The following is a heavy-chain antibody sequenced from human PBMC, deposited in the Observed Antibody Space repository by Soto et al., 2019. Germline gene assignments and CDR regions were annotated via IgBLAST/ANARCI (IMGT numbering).Heavy chain of an antibody. J-gene: IGHJ2*01. CDR3: EKSGTKVTTFWYLDL. V-gene: IGHV3-30*18. D-gene: IGHD4-17*01. CDR1: GFTFSHYG. CDR2: ISYDEDNI. Sequence: QEHLVESGGGTVQPGRSLRLSCAASGFTFSHYGMHWVRQAPGKGLEWVAGISYDEDNIYYADSVKGRFTISRDNSENTLYLQMNSLRPDDTGVYYCEKSGTKVTTFWYLDLWGRGTLVTASS.